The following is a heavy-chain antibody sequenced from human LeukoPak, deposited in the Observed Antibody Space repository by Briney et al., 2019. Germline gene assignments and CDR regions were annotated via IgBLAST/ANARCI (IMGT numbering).Heavy chain of an antibody. Sequence: SETLSLTCAVYGGSFSGYYWSWLRQPPGKGLEWMGEINHSGSTNYNPSLKSRVTISVDTSKNQFSLKLSSVTAADTAVYYCARGAAALKRGSIVVVITTRGNWFDPWGQGTLVTVSS. D-gene: IGHD3-22*01. J-gene: IGHJ5*02. CDR3: ARGAAALKRGSIVVVITTRGNWFDP. CDR2: INHSGST. CDR1: GGSFSGYY. V-gene: IGHV4-34*01.